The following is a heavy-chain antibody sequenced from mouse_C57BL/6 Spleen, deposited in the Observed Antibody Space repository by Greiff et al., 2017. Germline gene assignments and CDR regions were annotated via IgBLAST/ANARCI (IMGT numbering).Heavy chain of an antibody. CDR1: GYTFTNYW. J-gene: IGHJ4*01. Sequence: VQLQQSGAELVRPGTSVKMSCKASGYTFTNYWIGWAMQRPGHGLEGIGDIYPGGGYTNYNEKFKGKATLTADKSSSTAYMQFSSLTSEDSPIYYCARSGREGYYCAMDYWYQGTSVTVSS. V-gene: IGHV1-63*01. CDR3: ARSGREGYYCAMDY. D-gene: IGHD3-1*01. CDR2: IYPGGGYT.